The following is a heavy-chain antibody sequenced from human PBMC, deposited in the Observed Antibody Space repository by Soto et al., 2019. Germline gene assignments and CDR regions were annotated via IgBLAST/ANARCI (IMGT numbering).Heavy chain of an antibody. CDR2: MNPNSGNT. CDR1: GYTFTGYY. CDR3: AREGPRPYYYYGMDV. D-gene: IGHD6-6*01. V-gene: IGHV1-8*02. J-gene: IGHJ6*02. Sequence: ASVKVSCKASGYTFTGYYMHWVRQAPGQGLEWMGWMNPNSGNTGYAQKFQGRVTMTRNTSISTAYMELSSLRSDDTAVYYCAREGPRPYYYYGMDVWGQGTTVTVSS.